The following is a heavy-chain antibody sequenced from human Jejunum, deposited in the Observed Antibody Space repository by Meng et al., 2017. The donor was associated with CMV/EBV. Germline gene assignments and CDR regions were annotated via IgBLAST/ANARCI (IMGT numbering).Heavy chain of an antibody. V-gene: IGHV4-39*07. D-gene: IGHD1/OR15-1a*01. CDR3: ARDPWSQVEQRWGHYFDS. J-gene: IGHJ4*02. CDR2: RYHSGNT. Sequence: SFLRSTRQPPVKGLAWIGTRYHSGNTYYNSSLKSRVTISVDTSKNQVSLNLRSVTAADTAVYYCARDPWSQVEQRWGHYFDSWGQGTRVTVSS. CDR1: SF.